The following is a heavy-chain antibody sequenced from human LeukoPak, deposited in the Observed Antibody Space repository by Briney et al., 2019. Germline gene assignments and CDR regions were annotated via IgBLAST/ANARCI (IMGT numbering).Heavy chain of an antibody. D-gene: IGHD5-18*01. CDR2: NYPGDSDT. Sequence: GESLKISCKGSGYSFTSYWIGLVRQMPGKRLEWMGINYPGDSDTRYSPSFQGQVTISADKSISTAYLQWSSLKASDTAMYYCARQGAMVTLDYWGQGTLVTVSS. CDR3: ARQGAMVTLDY. V-gene: IGHV5-51*01. CDR1: GYSFTSYW. J-gene: IGHJ4*02.